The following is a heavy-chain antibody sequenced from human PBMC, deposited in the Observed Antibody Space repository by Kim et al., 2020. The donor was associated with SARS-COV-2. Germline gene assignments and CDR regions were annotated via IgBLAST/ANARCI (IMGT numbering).Heavy chain of an antibody. CDR2: IYYSWST. Sequence: SETLSLTCTVSSDSISSYYWSWIRQLPGQGLEWLGYIYYSWSTDYNPSLTSRVPISWDTSKTQDSLALTLVTAADTAASFCTRSEGRGSWLQFDYWGQG. D-gene: IGHD6-13*01. CDR1: SDSISSYY. V-gene: IGHV4-59*01. J-gene: IGHJ4*02. CDR3: TRSEGRGSWLQFDY.